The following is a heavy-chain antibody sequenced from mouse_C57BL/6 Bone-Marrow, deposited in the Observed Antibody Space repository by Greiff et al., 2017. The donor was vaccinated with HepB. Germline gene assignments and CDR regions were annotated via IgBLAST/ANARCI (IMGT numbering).Heavy chain of an antibody. CDR3: ARLETAQAWFAY. CDR1: GFTFTDYY. D-gene: IGHD3-2*02. Sequence: EVKLMESGGGLVQPGGSLSLSCAASGFTFTDYYMSWVRQPPGKALEWLGFIRNKANGYTTEYSASVKGRFTISRDNSQSILYLQMNALRAEDSATYYCARLETAQAWFAYWGQGTLVTVSA. CDR2: IRNKANGYTT. V-gene: IGHV7-3*01. J-gene: IGHJ3*01.